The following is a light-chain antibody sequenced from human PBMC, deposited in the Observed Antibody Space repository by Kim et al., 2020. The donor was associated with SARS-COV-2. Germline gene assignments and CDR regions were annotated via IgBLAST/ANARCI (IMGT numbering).Light chain of an antibody. CDR2: WAS. V-gene: IGKV4-1*01. CDR1: QNILYNSNNKNY. J-gene: IGKJ4*01. CDR3: QQYYSTPLT. Sequence: ATINCKSSQNILYNSNNKNYLAWYQQKPGQPPKLLIYWASTRESGVPDRFSGSGSGTDFTLTISSLQTEDVAIYYCQQYYSTPLTFGGGTKVDIK.